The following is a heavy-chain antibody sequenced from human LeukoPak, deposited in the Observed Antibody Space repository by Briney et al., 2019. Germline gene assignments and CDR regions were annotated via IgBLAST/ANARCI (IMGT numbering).Heavy chain of an antibody. V-gene: IGHV4-34*01. CDR3: ARVTKLGWGAFDI. Sequence: SETLSLTCAVYGGSFSDHYWSWIRQPPGKGLEWIGEINHSGSTNYNSSLKSRVTISVDTSKNQLSLKLSSVTAADTAVYYCARVTKLGWGAFDIWGQGTMVTVSS. D-gene: IGHD7-27*01. J-gene: IGHJ3*02. CDR1: GGSFSDHY. CDR2: INHSGST.